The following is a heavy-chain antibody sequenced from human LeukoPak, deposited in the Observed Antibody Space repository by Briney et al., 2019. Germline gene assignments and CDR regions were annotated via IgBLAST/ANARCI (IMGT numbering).Heavy chain of an antibody. V-gene: IGHV5-51*04. Sequence: GESLKISCKASGYTFNNYWIGWVRQMPGRGLEWMGMLYPDGSATTYHPSFEGRVTISADKPVTTAYLEWSSLKASDTAMYYCATLGYCTTTSCPPDYWGQGTLVTVSS. D-gene: IGHD2-2*01. CDR3: ATLGYCTTTSCPPDY. CDR2: LYPDGSAT. CDR1: GYTFNNYW. J-gene: IGHJ4*02.